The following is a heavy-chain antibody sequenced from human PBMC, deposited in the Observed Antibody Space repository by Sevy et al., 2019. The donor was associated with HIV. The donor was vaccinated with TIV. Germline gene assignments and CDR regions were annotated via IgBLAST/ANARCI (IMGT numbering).Heavy chain of an antibody. Sequence: SETLSLTCTVSGGSVSSSDYYWSWIRQPPGKGLQWVGYIYYSGGTYYHPFLNSRVSMSVDTSKNQFSLKLSSVTAADTAVYYCASKRGYSSAPFDYWGQGTLVTVSS. J-gene: IGHJ4*02. D-gene: IGHD5-18*01. V-gene: IGHV4-30-4*01. CDR1: GGSVSSSDYY. CDR2: IYYSGGT. CDR3: ASKRGYSSAPFDY.